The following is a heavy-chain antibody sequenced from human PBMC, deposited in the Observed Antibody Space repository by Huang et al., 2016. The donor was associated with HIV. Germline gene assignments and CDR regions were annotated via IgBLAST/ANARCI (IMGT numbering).Heavy chain of an antibody. D-gene: IGHD6-19*01. J-gene: IGHJ3*02. CDR3: AKQSSGWYVSADTFDI. CDR1: GFTFSSYA. Sequence: EVQLLESGGGLVQPGGSLRLSCAASGFTFSSYAMSWVRQAPGKGVEWVSAISGRGGSTYYADSVKGRFTISRDNSKNTLYLQMNSLRAEDTAVYYCAKQSSGWYVSADTFDIWGQGTMVTVSS. CDR2: ISGRGGST. V-gene: IGHV3-23*01.